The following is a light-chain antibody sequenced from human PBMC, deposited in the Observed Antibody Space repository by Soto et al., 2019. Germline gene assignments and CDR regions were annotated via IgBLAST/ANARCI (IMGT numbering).Light chain of an antibody. CDR2: WAS. CDR3: QQYYGIPYT. Sequence: DIVMTQSPDSLAVSLGERATINCKSSQSVLYSSNNKNYLAWYQQKPGQPPKLLIYWASTRESGLPDRFSGSGSGTDFTLTISSLQAEDVAVYYCQQYYGIPYTFGQGTKLEIK. CDR1: QSVLYSSNNKNY. V-gene: IGKV4-1*01. J-gene: IGKJ2*01.